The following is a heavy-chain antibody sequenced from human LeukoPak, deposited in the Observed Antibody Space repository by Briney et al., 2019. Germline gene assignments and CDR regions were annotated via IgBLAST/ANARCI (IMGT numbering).Heavy chain of an antibody. CDR3: ARVLLSGSSDCAFDI. J-gene: IGHJ3*02. CDR2: ISSSSSYI. Sequence: GGSLRLSCAASGFTFSSYSMNWVRQAPGKGLEWVSSISSSSSYIYYADSVKGRFTISRDNAKNSLYLQMNSLRAEDTAVYYYARVLLSGSSDCAFDIWGQGTMVTVSS. D-gene: IGHD1-26*01. V-gene: IGHV3-21*01. CDR1: GFTFSSYS.